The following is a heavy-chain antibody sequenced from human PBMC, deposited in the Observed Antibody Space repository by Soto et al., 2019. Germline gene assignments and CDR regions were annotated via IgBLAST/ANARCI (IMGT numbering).Heavy chain of an antibody. CDR2: IIPIFGTA. D-gene: IGHD2-21*02. Sequence: QVQLVQSGAEVKKPGSSVKVSCKASGGTFSSYAISWVRQAPGQGLEWMGGIIPIFGTANYAQKLQGRVTMTTDTSTSTAYMELRSLRSDDTAVYYCARVGYCGGDCYRDYWGQGTLVTVSS. V-gene: IGHV1-69*06. CDR1: GGTFSSYA. CDR3: ARVGYCGGDCYRDY. J-gene: IGHJ4*02.